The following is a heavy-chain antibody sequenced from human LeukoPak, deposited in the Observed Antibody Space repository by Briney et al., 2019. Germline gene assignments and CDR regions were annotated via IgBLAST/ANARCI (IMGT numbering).Heavy chain of an antibody. Sequence: ASVKVSCKASGGTFSSYAISWVRQAPGQGLEWMGRIIPILGIANYAQKFQGRVTITADKSTSTAYMELSSLRSEDAAVYYCARDLYGGNYYFDYWGQGTLVTVSS. D-gene: IGHD4-23*01. J-gene: IGHJ4*02. CDR2: IIPILGIA. V-gene: IGHV1-69*04. CDR3: ARDLYGGNYYFDY. CDR1: GGTFSSYA.